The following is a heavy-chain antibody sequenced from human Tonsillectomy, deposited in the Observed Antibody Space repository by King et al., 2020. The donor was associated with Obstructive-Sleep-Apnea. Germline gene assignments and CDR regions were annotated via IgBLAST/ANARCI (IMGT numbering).Heavy chain of an antibody. J-gene: IGHJ6*02. CDR2: IDPSDSYT. V-gene: IGHV5-10-1*03. CDR3: ARHGGYSYIHSPYYYGMDV. D-gene: IGHD5-18*01. Sequence: EVQLVESGAEVKKPGESLRISCKGSGYTFTSYWISWVRQMPGKGLEWMGRIDPSDSYTKYSPSFQGHVTISADKSISTAYLQWSSLKASDTAMYYCARHGGYSYIHSPYYYGMDVWGQGTTVTVSS. CDR1: GYTFTSYW.